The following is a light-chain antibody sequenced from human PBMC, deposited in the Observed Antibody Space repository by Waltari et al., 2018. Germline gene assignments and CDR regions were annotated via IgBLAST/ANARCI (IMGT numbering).Light chain of an antibody. V-gene: IGLV3-25*03. CDR3: QSIDVDALT. J-gene: IGLJ2*01. CDR2: KDT. Sequence: SFELTQPPSVSVSPGQTATITCSGAVLPKQYCYWYQQKPGQAPVLLIYKDTERPSGIPERFSGSTSGTGTTVTLTIGGVQAEDEADYYCQSIDVDALTFGGGTKLTVL. CDR1: VLPKQY.